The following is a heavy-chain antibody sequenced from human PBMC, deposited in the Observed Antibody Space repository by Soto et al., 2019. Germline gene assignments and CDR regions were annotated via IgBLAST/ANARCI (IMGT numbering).Heavy chain of an antibody. CDR1: GYSISSTNW. CDR2: IYYSGSF. V-gene: IGHV4-28*03. Sequence: SETLSLTCAVSGYSISSTNWWGWIRQPPGKGLEWIGYIYYSGSFYYNPSLKSRVTMSVDTSKNQFSLKLSSVTAADTAVYYCARDRYYDFWSGYYLGRAFDIWGQGTMVTVSS. D-gene: IGHD3-3*01. J-gene: IGHJ3*02. CDR3: ARDRYYDFWSGYYLGRAFDI.